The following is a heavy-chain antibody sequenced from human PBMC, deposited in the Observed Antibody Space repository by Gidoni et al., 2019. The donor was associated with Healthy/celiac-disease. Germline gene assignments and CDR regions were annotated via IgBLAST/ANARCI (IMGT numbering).Heavy chain of an antibody. CDR1: GGSVSSRSYY. J-gene: IGHJ4*02. CDR3: ARNTYDYGDYGAFDY. V-gene: IGHV4-61*01. CDR2: ISYSGST. Sequence: QVQLQESGPALVKPSETLSLTCTVSGGSVSSRSYYCSWIRQPPGKGLEWIGYISYSGSTTYSPSLKSRVTISVDTSKNRFSLKLSSVTAADTAVYYCARNTYDYGDYGAFDYWGQGTLVTVSS. D-gene: IGHD4-17*01.